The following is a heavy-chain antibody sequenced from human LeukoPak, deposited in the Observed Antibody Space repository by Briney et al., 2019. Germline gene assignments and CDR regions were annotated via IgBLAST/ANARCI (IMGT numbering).Heavy chain of an antibody. V-gene: IGHV4-39*01. CDR3: ARPHISSGWYVY. J-gene: IGHJ4*02. CDR2: IYYSGST. CDR1: GGSISSSGYY. Sequence: SETLSLTCTASGGSISSSGYYWGWIRQPPGKGLEWIGSIYYSGSTYYNPSLKSRVTISVDTSKNQFSLKLSSVTAADTAVYYCARPHISSGWYVYWGQGTLVTVSS. D-gene: IGHD6-19*01.